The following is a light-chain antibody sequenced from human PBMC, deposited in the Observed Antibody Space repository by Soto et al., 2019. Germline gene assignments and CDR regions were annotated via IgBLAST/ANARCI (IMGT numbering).Light chain of an antibody. V-gene: IGLV2-23*01. CDR1: SSDVGSYNL. J-gene: IGLJ1*01. CDR2: EGS. Sequence: QSVLTQPASVSGSPGQSITISCTGTSSDVGSYNLVSWYQQHPGKAPKLMIYEGSKRPSGVSNRFSGSKSDNTASLTISGLQAEDETDYYCCSYAAGSTYVFGTGTKVPS. CDR3: CSYAAGSTYV.